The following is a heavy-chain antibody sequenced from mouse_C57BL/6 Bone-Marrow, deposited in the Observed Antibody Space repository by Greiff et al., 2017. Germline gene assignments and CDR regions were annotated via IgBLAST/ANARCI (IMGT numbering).Heavy chain of an antibody. CDR2: INYDGSST. Sequence: EVKVEESEGGLVQPGSSMKLSCTASGFTFSDYYMAWVRQVPEKGLEWVANINYDGSSTYYLDSLKSRFIISRDNAKNILYLQMSSLKSEDTATYYCARDSYSNYGGFAYWGQGTLVTVSA. D-gene: IGHD2-5*01. V-gene: IGHV5-16*01. CDR3: ARDSYSNYGGFAY. J-gene: IGHJ3*01. CDR1: GFTFSDYY.